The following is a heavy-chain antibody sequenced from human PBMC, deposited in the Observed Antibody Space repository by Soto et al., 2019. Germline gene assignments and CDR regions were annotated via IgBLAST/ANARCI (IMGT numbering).Heavy chain of an antibody. V-gene: IGHV2-5*02. CDR2: IYWDDDK. Sequence: SGPTLVKPTQTLTLTCTFSGFSLSTSGVGVGWIRQPPGKALEWLALIYWDDDKRYSPSLKSRLTITKDTSKNQVVLTMTNMDPVDTATYYCALATYYDFWSGLWDYWGQGTLVTVSS. D-gene: IGHD3-3*01. J-gene: IGHJ4*02. CDR3: ALATYYDFWSGLWDY. CDR1: GFSLSTSGVG.